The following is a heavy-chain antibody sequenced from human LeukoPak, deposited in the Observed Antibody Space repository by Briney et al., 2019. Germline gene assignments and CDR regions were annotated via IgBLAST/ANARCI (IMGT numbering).Heavy chain of an antibody. J-gene: IGHJ5*02. CDR3: ARDQPGVVPAVSYNWFDP. CDR1: GFTFSSYA. V-gene: IGHV3-30-3*01. D-gene: IGHD2-2*01. CDR2: ISYDGSNK. Sequence: GRSLRLSCAASGFTFSSYAMHWVRQAPGKGLEWVAVISYDGSNKYYADSVKGRFTISRDNSKNTLYLQMNSLRAEDTAVYYCARDQPGVVPAVSYNWFDPWGQGTLVTVSS.